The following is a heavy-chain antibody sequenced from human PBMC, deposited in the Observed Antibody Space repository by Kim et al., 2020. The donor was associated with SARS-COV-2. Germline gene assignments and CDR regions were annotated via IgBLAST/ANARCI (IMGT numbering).Heavy chain of an antibody. J-gene: IGHJ4*02. CDR3: ARAGN. CDR2: IKPDGKVQ. Sequence: IKPDGKVQYYGDSVKGRFTISRDNAKKSLYLEMNVLRVEDTALYYCARAGNWGQGTLVTVSS. V-gene: IGHV3-7*03.